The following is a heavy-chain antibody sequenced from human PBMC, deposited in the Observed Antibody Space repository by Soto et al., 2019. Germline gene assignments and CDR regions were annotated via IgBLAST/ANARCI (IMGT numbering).Heavy chain of an antibody. J-gene: IGHJ6*02. CDR3: ARGPVVLWFGAYYYYGMDV. Sequence: ASVKVSCKASGYTFTSYDINWVRQATGQGLEWMGWMNPNSGNTGYAQKFQGRVTMTRNTSISTAYMELSSLRSEDTAVYYCARGPVVLWFGAYYYYGMDVWGQGTTVTVSS. CDR1: GYTFTSYD. V-gene: IGHV1-8*01. D-gene: IGHD3-10*01. CDR2: MNPNSGNT.